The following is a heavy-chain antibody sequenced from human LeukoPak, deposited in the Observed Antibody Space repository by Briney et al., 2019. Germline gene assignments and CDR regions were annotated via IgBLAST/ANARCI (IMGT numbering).Heavy chain of an antibody. J-gene: IGHJ4*02. CDR3: VRDFPNSKPRFDW. CDR1: GFTFTSYN. D-gene: IGHD2/OR15-2a*01. V-gene: IGHV3-30*03. CDR2: ISYDGNKK. Sequence: GGSLRLSCAASGFTFTSYNFHWVRQAPGKGLQWVGMISYDGNKKYEDSVKGRITISRENSKNTLYLQMTSLRLEDTAVYFCVRDFPNSKPRFDWWGQGTLVTVSS.